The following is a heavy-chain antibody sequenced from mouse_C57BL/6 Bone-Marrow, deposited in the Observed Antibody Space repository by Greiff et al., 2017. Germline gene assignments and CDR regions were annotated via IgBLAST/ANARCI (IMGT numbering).Heavy chain of an antibody. V-gene: IGHV14-4*01. CDR2: IDPENGDT. CDR1: GFNIKDYY. CDR3: TTGGMDY. J-gene: IGHJ4*01. Sequence: EVQLQQSGAELVRPGASVKLSCTASGFNIKDYYMHWVKQRPEQGLEWIGWIDPENGDTEYASKFQGKATLTADTSSHTAYLQLSSLPSEDTAFYYCTTGGMDYWGQGTSVTVSS.